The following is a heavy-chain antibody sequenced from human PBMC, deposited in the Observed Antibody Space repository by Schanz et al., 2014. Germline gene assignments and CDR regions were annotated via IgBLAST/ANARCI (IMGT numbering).Heavy chain of an antibody. CDR1: GFIFSSYG. D-gene: IGHD3-9*01. CDR3: ARDSRPNYDFLTAYYAIDY. CDR2: IWYDGSNK. Sequence: QAQLVESGGGVVQPGRSLRLSCAASGFIFSSYGLHWVRQAPGKGLEWVAFIWYDGSNKYYADSVKGRFTISRDNAKNTLYLQMNSLRAEDTAVYYCARDSRPNYDFLTAYYAIDYWGQGTLVTVSS. V-gene: IGHV3-33*01. J-gene: IGHJ4*02.